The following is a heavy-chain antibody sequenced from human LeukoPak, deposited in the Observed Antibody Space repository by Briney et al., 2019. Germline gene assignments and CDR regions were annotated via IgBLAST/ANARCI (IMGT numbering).Heavy chain of an antibody. D-gene: IGHD2-2*01. V-gene: IGHV2-70*11. CDR1: GFSLRTSGVC. CDR2: IDWDGDQ. CDR3: ARISSTSCRNDY. J-gene: IGHJ4*02. Sequence: SGPALLKPTPTLTLTCTFSGFSLRTSGVCVSWIRQPPGKALEWLARIDWDGDQYYSSSLKTRLTISKDTSKNQVVLTMTNMDPVDTATYYCARISSTSCRNDYWGQGTLVTVSS.